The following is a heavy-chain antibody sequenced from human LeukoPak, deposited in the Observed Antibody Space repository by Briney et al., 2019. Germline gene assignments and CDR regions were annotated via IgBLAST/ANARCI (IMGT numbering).Heavy chain of an antibody. CDR1: GFTFDDHA. Sequence: GSLRLSCAASGFTFDDHAMHWVRQAPGKGLEWVSLISWGGGSTYYADSVKGRFTISRDNSKNSLYLHMNSLRAEDTALYYCAKDRSGNSYGHFDYWGQGTLVTVSS. CDR3: AKDRSGNSYGHFDY. D-gene: IGHD3-10*01. V-gene: IGHV3-43D*04. J-gene: IGHJ4*02. CDR2: ISWGGGST.